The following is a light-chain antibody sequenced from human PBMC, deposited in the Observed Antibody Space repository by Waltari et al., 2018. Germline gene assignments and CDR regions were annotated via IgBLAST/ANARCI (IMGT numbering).Light chain of an antibody. Sequence: QSALTQPASVSGSPGQSITISCTGTSHDVGNYDLVPWYPQHPGKAPKLIIYEVTKRPSGFSNRLSGSKSGNTASLTISGLHTEDGGDYYCCSYSGDLSFGVVFGGGTKLTVL. J-gene: IGLJ2*01. V-gene: IGLV2-23*02. CDR1: SHDVGNYDL. CDR3: CSYSGDLSFGVV. CDR2: EVT.